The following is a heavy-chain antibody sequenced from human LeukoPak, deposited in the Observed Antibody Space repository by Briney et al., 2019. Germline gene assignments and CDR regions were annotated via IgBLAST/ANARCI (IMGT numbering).Heavy chain of an antibody. CDR3: ARDPGLWDGFGY. V-gene: IGHV3-23*01. D-gene: IGHD3-16*01. CDR2: ISGSGGST. Sequence: GGSLRLSCAASGFTFSSYGMSWVRQAPGKGLEWVSAISGSGGSTYYADSVKGRFTISRDNSKNTLYLQMNSLRAEDTAVYYCARDPGLWDGFGYWGQGTLVTVSS. J-gene: IGHJ4*02. CDR1: GFTFSSYG.